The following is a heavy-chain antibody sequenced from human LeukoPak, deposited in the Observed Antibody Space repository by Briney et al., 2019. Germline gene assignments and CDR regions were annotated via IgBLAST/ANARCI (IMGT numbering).Heavy chain of an antibody. Sequence: SGTLSLTCTVSGGSISSYYWSWIRQPPGKGLEWIGYIYYSGSTNYNPSLKSRVTISVDTSKNQFSLKLSSVTAADTAVYYCARGSGDYGSSLWGQGTLVTVSS. CDR2: IYYSGST. J-gene: IGHJ4*02. CDR3: ARGSGDYGSSL. V-gene: IGHV4-59*01. CDR1: GGSISSYY. D-gene: IGHD4-17*01.